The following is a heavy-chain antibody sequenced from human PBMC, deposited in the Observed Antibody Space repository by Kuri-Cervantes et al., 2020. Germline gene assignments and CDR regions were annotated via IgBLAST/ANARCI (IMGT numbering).Heavy chain of an antibody. CDR3: AREPARVVVPMDV. J-gene: IGHJ6*02. Sequence: ASVKVSCKASGYTFTSYYMHWVRQAPGQGLEWMGWINPNSGGTNYAQKFQGRVTMTRDTSISTAYMELSKLRSDDTAVYYCAREPARVVVPMDVWGQGTTVTVSS. V-gene: IGHV1-2*02. CDR2: INPNSGGT. D-gene: IGHD2-15*01. CDR1: GYTFTSYY.